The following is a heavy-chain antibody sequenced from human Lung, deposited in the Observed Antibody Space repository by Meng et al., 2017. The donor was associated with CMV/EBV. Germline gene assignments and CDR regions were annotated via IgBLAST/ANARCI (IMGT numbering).Heavy chain of an antibody. CDR1: GFSFNRHS. J-gene: IGHJ4*02. V-gene: IGHV3-21*01. CDR3: AGFGHRNRWWLGIVGFAY. Sequence: GESLKISCAGSGFSFNRHSLNWVRQTPGKGLEWVSRISGTSDYTWYADSVKGRFTISRDNAKNSLYLQMNSLRAEDTAVYYCAGFGHRNRWWLGIVGFAYWGQGTLVTVSS. CDR2: ISGTSDYT. D-gene: IGHD1-14*01.